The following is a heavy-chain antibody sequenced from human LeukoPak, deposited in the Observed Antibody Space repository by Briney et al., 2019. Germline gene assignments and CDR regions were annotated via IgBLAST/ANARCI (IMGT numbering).Heavy chain of an antibody. V-gene: IGHV1-18*01. CDR3: ARGLQGGSSVALYYDFWSGYDWFDP. CDR2: ISAYNGNT. Sequence: ASVKVSCKASGYTFTSYGISWVRQAPGQGLEWMGWISAYNGNTNYAQKLRGRVTMTTDTSTSTAYMELRSLRSDDTAVYYCARGLQGGSSVALYYDFWSGYDWFDPWGQGTLVTVSS. CDR1: GYTFTSYG. J-gene: IGHJ5*02. D-gene: IGHD3-3*01.